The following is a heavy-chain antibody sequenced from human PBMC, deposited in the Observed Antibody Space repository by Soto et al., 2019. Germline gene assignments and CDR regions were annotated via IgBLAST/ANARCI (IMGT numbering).Heavy chain of an antibody. J-gene: IGHJ4*02. CDR3: ARGPDYEGYFDY. Sequence: QVRLVQSGAEVKKPGSSVKVSCKASGGTFSNYAIAWLRQAPGQGLEWMGGIILPFGTPNYAQKFKGRVTISADESITTAYMEMSGLTSEDTAVYYCARGPDYEGYFDYWGRGTLVTVSS. CDR1: GGTFSNYA. CDR2: IILPFGTP. V-gene: IGHV1-69*12. D-gene: IGHD4-17*01.